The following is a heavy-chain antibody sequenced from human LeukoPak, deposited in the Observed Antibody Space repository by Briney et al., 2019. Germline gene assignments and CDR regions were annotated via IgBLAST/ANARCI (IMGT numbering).Heavy chain of an antibody. CDR2: ISAYNGNT. J-gene: IGHJ1*01. V-gene: IGHV1-18*01. CDR1: GYTFTSYG. Sequence: ASVKVSRKASGYTFTSYGISWVRQAPGQGLEWMGWISAYNGNTNYAQKLQGRVTMTTDTSTSTAYMELRSLGSDDTAVYYCARDHKVVVAATGYFQHWGQGTLVTVSS. CDR3: ARDHKVVVAATGYFQH. D-gene: IGHD2-15*01.